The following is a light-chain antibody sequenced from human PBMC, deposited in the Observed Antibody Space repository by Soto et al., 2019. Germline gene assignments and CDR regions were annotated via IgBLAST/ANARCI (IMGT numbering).Light chain of an antibody. CDR1: SSNIGAGYD. J-gene: IGLJ1*01. CDR2: GNS. Sequence: QAVVTQPPSVSGAPGQRVTISCTGSSSNIGAGYDVHWYQQLPGTAPKLLIYGNSNRPSGVPDRFSGSKSGTSASLAITGLQAEDEADYYCQSYDSSLSGFFYVFGTGTKVTVL. V-gene: IGLV1-40*01. CDR3: QSYDSSLSGFFYV.